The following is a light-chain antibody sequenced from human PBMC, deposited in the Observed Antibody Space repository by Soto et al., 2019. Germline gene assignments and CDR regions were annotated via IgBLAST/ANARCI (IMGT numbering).Light chain of an antibody. Sequence: EIVMTQSPATLSVSPGERATLSCRASRSVSSNLAWYQQKPGQAPRLLMYGASTRATGIPARFSGSGSGTEFTLTISSLQSEDFAVYYCQQYNNWPPYTFXQGTKVDIK. V-gene: IGKV3-15*01. CDR2: GAS. CDR1: RSVSSN. CDR3: QQYNNWPPYT. J-gene: IGKJ2*01.